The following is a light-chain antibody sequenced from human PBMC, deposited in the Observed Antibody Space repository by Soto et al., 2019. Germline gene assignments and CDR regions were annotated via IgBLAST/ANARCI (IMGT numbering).Light chain of an antibody. CDR2: EVS. Sequence: QSALTQPASVSGSPGQSITISCTGTSSDVGVYNYVSWYQQHPGKAPKLMIYEVSDRPSGVSNRFSGSKSGNTASLTISGLQAEDEADYYRSSSTSSGTYVFGTGTKVTVL. J-gene: IGLJ1*01. CDR3: SSSTSSGTYV. CDR1: SSDVGVYNY. V-gene: IGLV2-14*01.